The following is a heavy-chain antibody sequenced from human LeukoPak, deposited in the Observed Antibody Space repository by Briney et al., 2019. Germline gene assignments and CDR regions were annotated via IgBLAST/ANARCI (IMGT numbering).Heavy chain of an antibody. Sequence: GGSLRLSCTASGFTFSGYSMNWIRQAPGKGLEWVSSISSSSSYIYYADSVKGRFTISRDNAKNSLYLQMNSLRAEDTAVYYYARDGIVVVPAAIAHYYYYYGMDVWGQGTTVTVSS. D-gene: IGHD2-2*02. CDR3: ARDGIVVVPAAIAHYYYYYGMDV. J-gene: IGHJ6*02. CDR1: GFTFSGYS. V-gene: IGHV3-21*01. CDR2: ISSSSSYI.